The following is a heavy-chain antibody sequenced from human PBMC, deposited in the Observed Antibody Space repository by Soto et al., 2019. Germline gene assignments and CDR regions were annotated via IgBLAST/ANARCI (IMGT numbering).Heavy chain of an antibody. D-gene: IGHD1-26*01. V-gene: IGHV4-61*01. CDR3: ARIVVGVTVDL. CDR2: ISHTGDT. J-gene: IGHJ4*02. Sequence: SETLSLTCTVSDASVWSDSYFWMWIRQPPGKGLEWIAYISHTGDTNYNPSLKSRVTISIDTSRNQFSLTVTSVTAADTAVYFCARIVVGVTVDLWGQESLVTVSS. CDR1: DASVWSDSYF.